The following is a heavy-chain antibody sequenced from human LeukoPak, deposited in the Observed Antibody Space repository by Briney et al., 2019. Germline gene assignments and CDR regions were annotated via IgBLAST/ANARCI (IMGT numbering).Heavy chain of an antibody. CDR2: IYHSGST. V-gene: IGHV4-4*02. J-gene: IGHJ6*03. D-gene: IGHD2-15*01. CDR3: ARIYCGGGSCHTFYYYYMDV. Sequence: GSLRLSCAASGFTFSTYNMNWVRQAPGKGLEWIGEIYHSGSTNYNPSLKSRVTISVDKSKTQFSLKLSSVTAADTAVYYCARIYCGGGSCHTFYYYYMDVWGKGTTVTVSS. CDR1: GFTFSTYNM.